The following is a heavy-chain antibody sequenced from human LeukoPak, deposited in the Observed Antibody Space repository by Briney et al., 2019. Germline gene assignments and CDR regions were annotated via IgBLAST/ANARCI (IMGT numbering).Heavy chain of an antibody. V-gene: IGHV4-31*03. CDR1: GGSISSGGFY. D-gene: IGHD2-8*02. CDR3: ARGPGGEIDY. Sequence: SETLSLTCTVSGGSISSGGFYWNWIRQFPGKGLEWIGYIYYSGSTYYNPSLKSRVTMSVDTSKNQFSLKLNSLTAADTAVYYCARGPGGEIDYWGQGTLVTVSS. CDR2: IYYSGST. J-gene: IGHJ4*02.